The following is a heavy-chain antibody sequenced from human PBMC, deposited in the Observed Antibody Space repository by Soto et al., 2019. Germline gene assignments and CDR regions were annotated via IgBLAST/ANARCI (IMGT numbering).Heavy chain of an antibody. Sequence: SETLSLTCTVSGGSISSYYWSWIRQPPGKGLEWIGYIYYSGSTSYNPSLKSRVTKSLDTSKNQFSQKLSSVTAADTAVYYCARRLWNQGPVGGFDIWGQGTMVTVSS. V-gene: IGHV4-59*08. D-gene: IGHD1-1*01. CDR2: IYYSGST. CDR3: ARRLWNQGPVGGFDI. J-gene: IGHJ3*02. CDR1: GGSISSYY.